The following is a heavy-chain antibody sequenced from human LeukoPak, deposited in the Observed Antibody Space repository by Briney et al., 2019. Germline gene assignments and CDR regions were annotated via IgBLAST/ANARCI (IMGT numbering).Heavy chain of an antibody. CDR1: GYTFSVTGWY. CDR3: ARDGPAQMVDFDY. Sequence: ASVTVSFTASGYTFSVTGWYLYWLRQAPGQGLECMGWIYPTNGATAYAQKFQGTVAMTRDTSITTAYMELSRLRPDDTAVYYCARDGPAQMVDFDYWGQGTLVTVSS. J-gene: IGHJ4*02. D-gene: IGHD3-10*01. V-gene: IGHV1-2*02. CDR2: IYPTNGAT.